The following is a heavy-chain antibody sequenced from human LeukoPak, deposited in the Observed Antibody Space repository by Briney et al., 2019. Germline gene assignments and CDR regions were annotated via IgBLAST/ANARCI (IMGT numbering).Heavy chain of an antibody. D-gene: IGHD6-19*01. CDR3: ARDDSSGWYLFDY. V-gene: IGHV1-3*04. Sequence: EASVKVSCKASGYTFSNHAMHWVRQAPGQRLGWMGWINTGNGNTKYSQKFQDRITITRDTSASTAYMELRSLRSEDTAVYYCARDDSSGWYLFDYWGQGTLVTVSS. CDR2: INTGNGNT. J-gene: IGHJ4*02. CDR1: GYTFSNHA.